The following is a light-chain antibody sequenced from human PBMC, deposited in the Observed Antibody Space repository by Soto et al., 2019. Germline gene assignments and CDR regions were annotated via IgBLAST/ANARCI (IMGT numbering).Light chain of an antibody. CDR2: DVN. V-gene: IGLV2-14*01. J-gene: IGLJ2*01. Sequence: QSALTQPASVSGSPGQSITISCTGTSSDVGAYNYVSWYQQHPGKAPKLMIYDVNIRPSGVSNRFSGFKSGNTASLTISGLQAEDEADYYCTSWTTSTTMKFGGGTKVTVL. CDR3: TSWTTSTTMK. CDR1: SSDVGAYNY.